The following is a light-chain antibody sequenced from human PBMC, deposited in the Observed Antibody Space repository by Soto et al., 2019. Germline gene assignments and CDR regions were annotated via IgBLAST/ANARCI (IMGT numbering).Light chain of an antibody. J-gene: IGLJ2*01. V-gene: IGLV3-21*02. CDR3: QVWDGSSEQII. CDR2: DDT. CDR1: NIGSKT. Sequence: SSELTQPPSVSVAPGQTARISCGGDNIGSKTVHWYQQKPGQAPVLVVYDDTDRPSGIPERISGSNSGDTATLTISRVAAGDEADYYCQVWDGSSEQIIFGGGTKLTVL.